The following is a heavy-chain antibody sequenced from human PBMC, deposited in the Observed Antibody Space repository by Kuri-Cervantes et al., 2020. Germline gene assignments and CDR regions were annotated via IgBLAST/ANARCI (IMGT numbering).Heavy chain of an antibody. J-gene: IGHJ3*02. D-gene: IGHD3-10*01. V-gene: IGHV4-61*01. Sequence: SETLSLTCTVSGGPITGGTHYWSWIRQPPGKGLEWIGYIYYSGSTHYNPSLKSRVTISVDTSKNQFSLKLSSVTAADTAVYYCASTGSGPDIWGQGTMVTVSS. CDR3: ASTGSGPDI. CDR2: IYYSGST. CDR1: GGPITGGTHY.